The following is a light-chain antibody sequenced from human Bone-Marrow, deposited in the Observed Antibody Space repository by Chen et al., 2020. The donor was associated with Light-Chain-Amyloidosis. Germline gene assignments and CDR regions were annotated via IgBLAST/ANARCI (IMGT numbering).Light chain of an antibody. CDR1: QTISSNY. Sequence: EIVLTQSPGTLSLSPGEGANLSCRASQTISSNYLTWYQQKFGQAPRLLIYGSSSRATGIPDRCTGSGSGTGFTLTINRLEPEDFAMYYCQQYGTSPLTFGGGTEVEIK. V-gene: IGKV3-20*01. CDR3: QQYGTSPLT. CDR2: GSS. J-gene: IGKJ4*01.